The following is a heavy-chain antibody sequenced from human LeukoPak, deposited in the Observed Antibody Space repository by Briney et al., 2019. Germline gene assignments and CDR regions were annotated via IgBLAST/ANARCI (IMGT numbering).Heavy chain of an antibody. CDR1: GGSISSYY. Sequence: SETLSLTCTVSGGSISSYYWSWIRQPPGKGLEWIGYIYYSGSTNYNPSLKSRVTISVDTSKNQFSLKLSSVTAADTAVYYCAGFTRGPGRQLGYRYHVMDVWGPGTTVTDST. CDR3: AGFTRGPGRQLGYRYHVMDV. V-gene: IGHV4-59*01. D-gene: IGHD6-13*01. J-gene: IGHJ6*01. CDR2: IYYSGST.